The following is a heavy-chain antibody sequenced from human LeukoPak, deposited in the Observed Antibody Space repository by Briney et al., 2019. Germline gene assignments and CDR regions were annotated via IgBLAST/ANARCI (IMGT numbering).Heavy chain of an antibody. CDR3: ARPQYYYGSGSYYNRGYYFDY. CDR1: GYSFTNYW. D-gene: IGHD3-10*01. CDR2: IYTGDAGT. J-gene: IGHJ4*02. Sequence: GESLKISCKGSGYSFTNYWIGWVRQMPGKGLEWVGIIYTGDAGTRYSPSFQGQVTISADKSISTAYLQWSGLKASDTAMYYCARPQYYYGSGSYYNRGYYFDYWGQGTLVTVSS. V-gene: IGHV5-51*01.